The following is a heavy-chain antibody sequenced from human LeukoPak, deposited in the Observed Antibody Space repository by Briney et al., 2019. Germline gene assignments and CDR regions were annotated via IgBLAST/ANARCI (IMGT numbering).Heavy chain of an antibody. V-gene: IGHV1-69*04. CDR1: GGTFSSYA. CDR2: IIPILGIA. D-gene: IGHD1-26*01. J-gene: IGHJ4*02. Sequence: ASVKVSCTASGGTFSSYAISWVRQAPGQGLEWMGRIIPILGIANYAQKFQGRVTITADKSTSTAYMELSSLRSEDTAVYYCATNSGSYVIDYWGQGTLVTVSS. CDR3: ATNSGSYVIDY.